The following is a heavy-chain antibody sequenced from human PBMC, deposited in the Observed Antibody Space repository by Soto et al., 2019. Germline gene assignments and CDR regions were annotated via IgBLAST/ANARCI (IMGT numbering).Heavy chain of an antibody. CDR2: IIPIFGTA. D-gene: IGHD1-1*01. V-gene: IGHV1-69*01. Sequence: VQLVQSGAEVKKPGSSVKLSCKASGGTFNRYTISWVRQAPGQGLEWMGGIIPIFGTAYYAQKFQGRVAIIADESTSAAYMELRSLRSEDTAVYYCALWGFRDGNNSKYNYSGMDVWGQGTTVTVSS. CDR1: GGTFNRYT. J-gene: IGHJ6*02. CDR3: ALWGFRDGNNSKYNYSGMDV.